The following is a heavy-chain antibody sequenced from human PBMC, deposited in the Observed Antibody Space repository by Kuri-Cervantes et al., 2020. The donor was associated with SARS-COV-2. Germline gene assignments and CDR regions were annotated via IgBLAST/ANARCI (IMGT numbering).Heavy chain of an antibody. V-gene: IGHV1-46*01. CDR2: INPSGGST. D-gene: IGHD6-13*01. J-gene: IGHJ3*02. Sequence: KISCKASGYTFTRYYMHWVRQATGQGLEWMGIINPSGGSTSYAQKFQGRVTMTRDTSTSTVYMELSSLRSEDTAVYYCARTRIAAAGTDAFDIWGQGTMVTVSS. CDR3: ARTRIAAAGTDAFDI. CDR1: GYTFTRYY.